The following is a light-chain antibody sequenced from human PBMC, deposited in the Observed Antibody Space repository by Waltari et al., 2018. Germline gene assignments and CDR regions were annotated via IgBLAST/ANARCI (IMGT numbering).Light chain of an antibody. CDR2: RNN. CDR1: PSNLGRNF. Sequence: HSALTQPPSVSGTPGQQVTIFRSGGPSNLGRNFVYWYHKFPQTAPSLLPYRNNQRPAGVPDRFSGSKSGSSASLDISGLRSEDEADYYCSTWDDTLSGRVFGGGTRLIVL. J-gene: IGLJ3*02. CDR3: STWDDTLSGRV. V-gene: IGLV1-47*01.